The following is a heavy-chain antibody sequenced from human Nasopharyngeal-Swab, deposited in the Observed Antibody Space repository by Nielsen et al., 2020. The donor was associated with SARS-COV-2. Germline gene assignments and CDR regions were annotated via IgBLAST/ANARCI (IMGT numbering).Heavy chain of an antibody. Sequence: SAKVSCKASGGTFSSYAISWVRQAPGQGLEWMGGIIPIFGTANYAQKFQGRVTITADESTSTAYMELSSLRSEDTAVYYCARDAKAAADYFDYWGQGTLVTVSS. CDR3: ARDAKAAADYFDY. CDR2: IIPIFGTA. J-gene: IGHJ4*02. V-gene: IGHV1-69*13. CDR1: GGTFSSYA. D-gene: IGHD6-13*01.